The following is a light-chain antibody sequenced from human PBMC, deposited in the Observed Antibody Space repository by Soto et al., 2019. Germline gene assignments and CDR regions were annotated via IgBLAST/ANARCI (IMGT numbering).Light chain of an antibody. Sequence: DIHMTQSPSTLSASIGDRVTITCRASQSISSWLAWYQQKPGKAPKLLIHEASRLESGVPSRFSGSESGTEFTLTMSGLHAEDFATYYCQQSDNFPLTFGGGTRVDIK. CDR2: EAS. J-gene: IGKJ4*01. V-gene: IGKV1-5*01. CDR3: QQSDNFPLT. CDR1: QSISSW.